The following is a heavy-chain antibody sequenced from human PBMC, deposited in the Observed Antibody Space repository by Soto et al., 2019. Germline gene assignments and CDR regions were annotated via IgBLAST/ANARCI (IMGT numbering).Heavy chain of an antibody. J-gene: IGHJ6*02. D-gene: IGHD3-10*01. CDR1: GLTVSSNY. V-gene: IGHV3-53*01. CDR2: IYSGSTI. Sequence: SLRLSCAASGLTVSSNYMSWVRQAPGKGLEWVSVIYSGSTIYYADSVKGRFTISRDNAKNSLYLQMNSLRAEGTAVYYCARDGAGMDVWGQGTTVTVSS. CDR3: ARDGAGMDV.